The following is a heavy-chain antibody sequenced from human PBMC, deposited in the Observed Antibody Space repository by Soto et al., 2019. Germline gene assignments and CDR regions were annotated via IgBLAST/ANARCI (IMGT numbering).Heavy chain of an antibody. Sequence: ASVKVSCKASGGTFSSYAISWVRQAPGQGLEWMGGIIPIFGTANYAQKFPGRVTITADESTSTAYMELSSLRSEDTAVYYCARSALDDDGYHYLDSWGQGTLVTVPS. J-gene: IGHJ5*01. V-gene: IGHV1-69*13. CDR1: GGTFSSYA. CDR3: ARSALDDDGYHYLDS. D-gene: IGHD5-18*01. CDR2: IIPIFGTA.